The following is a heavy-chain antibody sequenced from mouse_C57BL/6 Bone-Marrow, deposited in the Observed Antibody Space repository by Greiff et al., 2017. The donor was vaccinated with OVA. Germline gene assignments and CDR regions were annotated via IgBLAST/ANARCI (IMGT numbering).Heavy chain of an antibody. CDR3: ARSSWDVRGEYYAMDY. CDR2: IDPNSGGT. J-gene: IGHJ4*01. V-gene: IGHV1-72*01. CDR1: GYTFTSYW. D-gene: IGHD4-1*01. Sequence: QVQLQQPGAELVKPGASVTLSCKASGYTFTSYWMHWVKQRPGRGLEWIGRIDPNSGGTKYNEKFKSKATLTVDQPSSTAYMQLSSLTSEDSAVYYCARSSWDVRGEYYAMDYWGQGTSVTVSS.